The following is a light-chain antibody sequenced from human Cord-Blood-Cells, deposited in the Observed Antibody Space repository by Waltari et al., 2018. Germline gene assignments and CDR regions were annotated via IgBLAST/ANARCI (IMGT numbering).Light chain of an antibody. CDR1: SGSVSTHYY. Sequence: QTVVTQEPSFSVSPGGTVTLTCGLSSGSVSTHYYPSWYQQTPGQAPRTLIYSTNTRSSGVPDRFSGSILGNKAALTITGAQADDESDYYCVLYMGSGISVFGGGTKLTVL. J-gene: IGLJ3*02. CDR3: VLYMGSGISV. CDR2: STN. V-gene: IGLV8-61*01.